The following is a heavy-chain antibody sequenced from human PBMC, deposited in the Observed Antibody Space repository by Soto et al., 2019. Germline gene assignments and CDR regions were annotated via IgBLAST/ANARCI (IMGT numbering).Heavy chain of an antibody. CDR2: IYYIGST. J-gene: IGHJ5*02. CDR1: GGSISSYY. CDR3: ARGCSYGPSIRKNWFDP. D-gene: IGHD5-18*01. Sequence: QVQLQESGPGLVKPSETLSLTCTVSGGSISSYYWSWIRQPPGKGLEWIGYIYYIGSTNYNPSLKSRVTISVDTSKNQFSLKLSSVTAADTAVYYCARGCSYGPSIRKNWFDPWGQGTLVTVSS. V-gene: IGHV4-59*01.